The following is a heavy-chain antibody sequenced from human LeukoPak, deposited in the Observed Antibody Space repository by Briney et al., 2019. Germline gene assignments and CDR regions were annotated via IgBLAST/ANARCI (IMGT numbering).Heavy chain of an antibody. CDR3: ARRLTGTVDY. V-gene: IGHV4-59*05. CDR2: IYYDGNT. J-gene: IGHJ4*02. D-gene: IGHD3-9*01. Sequence: SETLSLTCTVSGGSISSYYWSWIRQPAGKGLEWIGSIYYDGNTYYNPSLKSRVTISVDTSKNRFSLKLSSVTAADTATYYCARRLTGTVDYWGQGTLVTVSS. CDR1: GGSISSYY.